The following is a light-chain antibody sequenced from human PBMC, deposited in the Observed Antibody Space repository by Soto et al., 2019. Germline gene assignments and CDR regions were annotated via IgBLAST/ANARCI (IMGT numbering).Light chain of an antibody. Sequence: QSALTQPASVSGSPGQSITISCTGTSSDVGAYNHVSWYQQHPGKAPKLMIYEVSNRPSGVSNRFSGSKSGNTASLTISGLQAEDEADYYCNSYTTSSTRVVGGGTKLTVL. CDR1: SSDVGAYNH. CDR2: EVS. V-gene: IGLV2-14*01. CDR3: NSYTTSSTRV. J-gene: IGLJ3*02.